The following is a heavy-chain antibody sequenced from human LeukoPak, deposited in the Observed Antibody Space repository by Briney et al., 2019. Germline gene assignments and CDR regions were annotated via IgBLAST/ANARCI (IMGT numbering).Heavy chain of an antibody. V-gene: IGHV1-18*01. J-gene: IGHJ4*02. CDR2: ISAYNGNT. CDR1: GYTFTSYG. Sequence: ASVKVSCKASGYTFTSYGISWVRQAPGQGLEWMGWISAYNGNTNYAQKLQGRVTMTTDTSTSTAYMELRSLRSDDTAVYYCARDYYYGSGSHPGVDYWGQGTLVIVSS. D-gene: IGHD3-10*01. CDR3: ARDYYYGSGSHPGVDY.